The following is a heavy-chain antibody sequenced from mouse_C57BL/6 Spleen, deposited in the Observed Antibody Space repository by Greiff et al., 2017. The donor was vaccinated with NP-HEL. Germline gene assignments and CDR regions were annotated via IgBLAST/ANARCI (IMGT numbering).Heavy chain of an antibody. V-gene: IGHV3-6*01. CDR3: ARESNWGWFAY. Sequence: EVKLQESGPGLVKPSQSLSLTCSVTGYSITSGYYWNWIRQFPGNKLEWMGYISYDGSNNYNPSLKNRISITRDTSKNQFFLKLNSVTTEDTATYYCARESNWGWFAYWGQVTLVTVSA. D-gene: IGHD4-1*01. J-gene: IGHJ3*01. CDR1: GYSITSGYY. CDR2: ISYDGSN.